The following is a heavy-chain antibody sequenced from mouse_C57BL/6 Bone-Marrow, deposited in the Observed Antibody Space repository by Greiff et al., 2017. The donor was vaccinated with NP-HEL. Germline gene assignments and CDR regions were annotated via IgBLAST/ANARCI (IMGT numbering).Heavy chain of an antibody. V-gene: IGHV1-82*01. CDR1: GYAFSSSW. J-gene: IGHJ3*01. CDR2: IYPGDGDT. Sequence: VQLQQSGPELVKPGASVKISCKASGYAFSSSWMNWVKQRPGKGLEWIGRIYPGDGDTNYNGKFKGKATLTADKSSSTAYMQLSSLTSEDSAVYFCARAMVSPFAYWGQGTLVTVSA. D-gene: IGHD2-2*01. CDR3: ARAMVSPFAY.